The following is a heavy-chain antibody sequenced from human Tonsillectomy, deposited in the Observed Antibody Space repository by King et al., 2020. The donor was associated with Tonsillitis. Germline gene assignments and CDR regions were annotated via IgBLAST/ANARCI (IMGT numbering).Heavy chain of an antibody. CDR1: GGTFSSYA. D-gene: IGHD3-9*01. Sequence: QLVQSGAEVKKPGSSVKVSCKASGGTFSSYAISWVRQAPGQGLEWMGGIIPIFGTANYAQKFQGRVTITADESTSTAYMALSSLRSEDTAVYYCARNRGGYDILTGYYKGAGYYYGMDVWGQGTTVTVSS. CDR3: ARNRGGYDILTGYYKGAGYYYGMDV. CDR2: IIPIFGTA. J-gene: IGHJ6*02. V-gene: IGHV1-69*01.